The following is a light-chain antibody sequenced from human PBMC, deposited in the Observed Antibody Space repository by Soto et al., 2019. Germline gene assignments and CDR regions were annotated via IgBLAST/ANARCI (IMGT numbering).Light chain of an antibody. V-gene: IGKV1-39*01. CDR2: TAS. CDR1: QNIKKY. CDR3: QQSFSAPLT. Sequence: DIQMTQSPSALSASVGDRVTITCRASQNIKKYLNWYRQKPGKAPDLLIYTASSLQVGFPSRFSGSGSGTDFSLTITSLQPEDSATYFYQQSFSAPLTFGGGTKVEIK. J-gene: IGKJ4*01.